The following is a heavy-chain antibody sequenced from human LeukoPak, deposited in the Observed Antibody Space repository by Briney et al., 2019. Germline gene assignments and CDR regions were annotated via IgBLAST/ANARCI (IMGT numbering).Heavy chain of an antibody. Sequence: SVKVSCKASGYTFTGYYMHWVRQAPGQGLEWMGRIIPILGIANYAQKFQGRVTITADKSTSTAYMELSSLRSEDTAVYYCASRYCSGGSCYLAFDIWGQGTMVTVSS. D-gene: IGHD2-15*01. CDR1: GYTFTGYY. CDR2: IIPILGIA. V-gene: IGHV1-69*02. J-gene: IGHJ3*02. CDR3: ASRYCSGGSCYLAFDI.